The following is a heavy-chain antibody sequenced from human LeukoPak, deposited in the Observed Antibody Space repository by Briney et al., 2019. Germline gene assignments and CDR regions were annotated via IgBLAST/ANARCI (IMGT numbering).Heavy chain of an antibody. V-gene: IGHV4-34*01. CDR3: ARSVVAATETFDY. Sequence: SETLSLTRAVYGGSFSGYYWSWIRQPPGKGLEWIGEINHSGSTNYNPSLKSRVTISVDTSKNQFSLKLSSVTAADTAVYYCARSVVAATETFDYWGQGTLVTVSS. CDR2: INHSGST. CDR1: GGSFSGYY. J-gene: IGHJ4*02. D-gene: IGHD2-15*01.